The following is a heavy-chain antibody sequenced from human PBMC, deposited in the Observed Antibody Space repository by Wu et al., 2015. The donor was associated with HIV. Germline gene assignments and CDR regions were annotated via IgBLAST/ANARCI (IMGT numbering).Heavy chain of an antibody. D-gene: IGHD5-18*01. J-gene: IGHJ4*02. CDR1: GYSFTAYY. CDR2: INPNTGAA. Sequence: QVQLLQSGAEVKTPGASMKVSCKTFGYSFTAYYMHWVRQAPGQGLEWMGRINPNTGAADSAEKFQGRITLTRDTSINTAYMDLRSLRLEDTAIYYCAAGIQAGGANYWGQGT. CDR3: AAGIQAGGANY. V-gene: IGHV1-2*02.